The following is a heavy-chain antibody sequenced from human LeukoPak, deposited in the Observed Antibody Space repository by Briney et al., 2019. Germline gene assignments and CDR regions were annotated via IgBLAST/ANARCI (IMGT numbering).Heavy chain of an antibody. CDR2: VYYSGST. Sequence: PSETLSLTCNVSGASMGSDSYSWVWLRQPPGKALERIGSVYYSGSTYYTPSLKSRVTISVDMSRNHFSLRLNSVAAADTAVYYCARRYKDMVVVPAVFYFDYWGRGILVTVSS. D-gene: IGHD2-2*01. V-gene: IGHV4-39*02. J-gene: IGHJ4*02. CDR3: ARRYKDMVVVPAVFYFDY. CDR1: GASMGSDSYS.